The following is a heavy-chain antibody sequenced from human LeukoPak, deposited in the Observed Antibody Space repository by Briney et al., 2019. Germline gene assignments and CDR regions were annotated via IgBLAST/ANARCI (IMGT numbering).Heavy chain of an antibody. V-gene: IGHV3-21*03. J-gene: IGHJ6*03. Sequence: GGSLRLSCAASGFTFSSYSMHWVRQAPGKGLEWFSSISISSSHIYYADSVKGRFTISRDNAKNSLYLQMNSLRAEDTAVYYCARDQYSYGYMDVWGKGTTVTVSS. D-gene: IGHD5-18*01. CDR1: GFTFSSYS. CDR3: ARDQYSYGYMDV. CDR2: ISISSSHI.